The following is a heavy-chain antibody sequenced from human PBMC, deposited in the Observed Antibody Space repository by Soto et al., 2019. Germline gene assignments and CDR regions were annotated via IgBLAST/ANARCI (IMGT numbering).Heavy chain of an antibody. CDR3: ARLGYYYDSTGYYYFV. CDR2: IYYSGMT. J-gene: IGHJ4*02. V-gene: IGHV4-39*01. Sequence: QLQLQESGPGLVKPSETLSLACTASGGSISSTNHYWGWIRQPPGKGLEWIGDIYYSGMTRYNPSLKSRVTISVDTSKNQFSLKLSSVTAADTAVYYCARLGYYYDSTGYYYFVWGQGTLATVSS. CDR1: GGSISSTNHY. D-gene: IGHD3-22*01.